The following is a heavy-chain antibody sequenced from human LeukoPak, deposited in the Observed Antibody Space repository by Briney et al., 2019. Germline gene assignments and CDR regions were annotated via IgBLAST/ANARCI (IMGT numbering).Heavy chain of an antibody. CDR2: INHSGST. Sequence: SETLSLTCAVHGGSFSGYYWSWIRQPPGKGLEWIGEINHSGSTNYNPSLKGRVTISKDTSKNQFSLRLSSVTAADTVVYYCARGYGSGSYWVYWGQGTLVTVSS. D-gene: IGHD3-10*01. J-gene: IGHJ4*02. CDR1: GGSFSGYY. CDR3: ARGYGSGSYWVY. V-gene: IGHV4-34*01.